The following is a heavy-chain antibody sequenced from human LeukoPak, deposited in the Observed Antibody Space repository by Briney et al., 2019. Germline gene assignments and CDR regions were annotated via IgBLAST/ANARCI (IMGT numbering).Heavy chain of an antibody. J-gene: IGHJ4*02. D-gene: IGHD3-16*01. CDR1: GYTFTSYD. CDR2: MNPNSGNT. Sequence: ASVKVSCKASGYTFTSYDINGVTDATGRGLEWMGWMNPNSGNTGHTQKFQGRVTMTRNTSISTAYMELSSLRSEDTAVYYCARGRGRDGLALGYWGQGTLVTVSS. CDR3: ARGRGRDGLALGY. V-gene: IGHV1-8*01.